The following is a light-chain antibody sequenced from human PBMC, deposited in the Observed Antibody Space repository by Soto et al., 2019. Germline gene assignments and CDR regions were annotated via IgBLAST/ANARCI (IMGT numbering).Light chain of an antibody. CDR2: EVD. CDR1: SSDVGGYDY. CDR3: SSYTNTTLVI. Sequence: QSALTQPASVSGSPGQSITISCTGTSSDVGGYDYVSWYQQHPGKAPKLMIFEVDNRPSGVSNRFSASKSGNTASLTVSGLQAEDEADYYCSSYTNTTLVIFGGGTQLTVL. V-gene: IGLV2-14*01. J-gene: IGLJ2*01.